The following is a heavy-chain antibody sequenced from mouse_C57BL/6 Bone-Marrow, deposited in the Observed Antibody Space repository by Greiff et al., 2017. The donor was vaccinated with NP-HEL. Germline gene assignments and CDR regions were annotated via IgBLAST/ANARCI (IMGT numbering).Heavy chain of an antibody. D-gene: IGHD1-1*01. CDR1: GYAFSSSW. Sequence: VKLKQSGPELVKPGASVKISCKASGYAFSSSWMNWVKQRPGKGLEWIGRIYPGDGDTNYNGKFKGKATLTADKSSSTAYMQLSSLTSEDSAVYFCARSTTVVAPRWYFDVWGTGTTVTVSS. CDR2: IYPGDGDT. V-gene: IGHV1-82*01. CDR3: ARSTTVVAPRWYFDV. J-gene: IGHJ1*03.